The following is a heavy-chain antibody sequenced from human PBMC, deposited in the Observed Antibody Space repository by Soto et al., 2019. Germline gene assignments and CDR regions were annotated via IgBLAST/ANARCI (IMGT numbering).Heavy chain of an antibody. D-gene: IGHD3-10*01. CDR3: ARTLLWFGELSRGYYYGMDV. CDR1: GGSISSGGYY. J-gene: IGHJ6*02. Sequence: PSETLSLTCTVSGGSISSGGYYWSWIRQHPGKGLEWIGYIYYIGSIYYNPSLKSRVTISVDTSKNQFSLKLSSVTAADTAVYYCARTLLWFGELSRGYYYGMDVWGQGTTVTVSS. CDR2: IYYIGSI. V-gene: IGHV4-31*03.